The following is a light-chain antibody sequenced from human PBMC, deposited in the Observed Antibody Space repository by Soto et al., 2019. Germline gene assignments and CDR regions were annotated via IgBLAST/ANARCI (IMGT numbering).Light chain of an antibody. V-gene: IGKV1-9*01. Sequence: IQLTQSPASLSASLGDRVTITCRASQGINNYLTWYLQKPGKAPKLLIYAASTLQSGVPSRFSGSGSGTDFTLTISSLPPEDFATYHCQQLNSYPFTFGGGTKVDIK. CDR1: QGINNY. J-gene: IGKJ4*01. CDR3: QQLNSYPFT. CDR2: AAS.